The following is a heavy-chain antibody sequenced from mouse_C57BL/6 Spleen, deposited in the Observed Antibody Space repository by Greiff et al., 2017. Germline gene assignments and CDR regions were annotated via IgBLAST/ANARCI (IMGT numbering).Heavy chain of an antibody. J-gene: IGHJ2*01. Sequence: QVQLQQPGAELVRPGSSVKLSCKASGYTFTSYWMHWVKQRPIQGLEWIGNIDPSDSETHYNQKFKDKATLTVDKSSSTAYMRLSSLTSEDSAVYYCARVYDYGRYYFDYWGKGTTLTVSS. CDR3: ARVYDYGRYYFDY. V-gene: IGHV1-52*01. D-gene: IGHD2-4*01. CDR2: IDPSDSET. CDR1: GYTFTSYW.